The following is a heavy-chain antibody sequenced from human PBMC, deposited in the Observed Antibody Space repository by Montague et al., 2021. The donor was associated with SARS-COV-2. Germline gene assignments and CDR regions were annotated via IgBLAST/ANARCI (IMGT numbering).Heavy chain of an antibody. CDR1: GFSLTSTAVG. CDR3: TLRQGFGELFDY. D-gene: IGHD3-10*01. Sequence: PALVKPTQTLTLTCTFSGFSLTSTAVGVGWIRQPPGKALEWLALIYWDDDKRYSPSLKSRLTISKDTSRNQVVLTMANMDPEDTATYYCTLRQGFGELFDYWGQGTLVTVSS. J-gene: IGHJ4*02. V-gene: IGHV2-5*02. CDR2: IYWDDDK.